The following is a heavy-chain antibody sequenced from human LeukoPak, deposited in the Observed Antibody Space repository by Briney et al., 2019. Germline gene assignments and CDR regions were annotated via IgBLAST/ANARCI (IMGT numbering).Heavy chain of an antibody. CDR2: IGPTGSDR. CDR1: GFTFSRNW. V-gene: IGHV3-21*06. J-gene: IGHJ4*02. Sequence: PGGSLRLSCAASGFTFSRNWMSWVRQAPGKGLEWVASIGPTGSDRYHADSIKGRFTISRDNANNFLYLQMNSLRAEDTAVYYCATETNGRHYDYWGQGTLLTVSS. CDR3: ATETNGRHYDY. D-gene: IGHD1-14*01.